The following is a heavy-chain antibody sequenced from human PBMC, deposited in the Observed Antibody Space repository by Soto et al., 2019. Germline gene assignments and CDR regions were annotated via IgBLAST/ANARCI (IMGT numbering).Heavy chain of an antibody. V-gene: IGHV4-59*08. CDR3: ARRRSSSWYEYYFDY. D-gene: IGHD6-13*01. J-gene: IGHJ4*02. CDR1: GGSISSYY. CDR2: IYYSGST. Sequence: SETLSLTCTVSGGSISSYYWSWIRQPPGKGLEWIGYIYYSGSTNYNPSLKSRVTISVDTSKNQFSLKLSSVTAADTAVYYCARRRSSSWYEYYFDYWGQGTLVTVSS.